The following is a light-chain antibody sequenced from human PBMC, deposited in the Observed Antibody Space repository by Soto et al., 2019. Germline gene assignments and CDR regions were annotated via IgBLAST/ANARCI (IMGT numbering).Light chain of an antibody. CDR3: QQSYRTPIT. J-gene: IGKJ5*01. CDR2: GAS. Sequence: EIVMTQSPATVSVSPGDRVTLSCRASRTVHSNVAWYQHKPGQAPRLLIYGASFRATGMPARFSGSGFGTEFTLTISSLQPEDFATYYCQQSYRTPITFGQGTRLEIK. CDR1: RTVHSN. V-gene: IGKV3-15*01.